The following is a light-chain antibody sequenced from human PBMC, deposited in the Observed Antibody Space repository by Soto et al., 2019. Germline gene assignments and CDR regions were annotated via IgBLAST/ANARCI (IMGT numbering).Light chain of an antibody. CDR1: QGIRYD. V-gene: IGKV1-6*01. Sequence: AIQMTQSPSSLSASVGDRVTITCRASQGIRYDLAWYQHKPGKAPKLLIYAASSLQSGVPSRFSGSGSGTDFTLTISSLQPEDFATYYCLQDYNYPHTFGQGTKLEIK. CDR2: AAS. CDR3: LQDYNYPHT. J-gene: IGKJ2*01.